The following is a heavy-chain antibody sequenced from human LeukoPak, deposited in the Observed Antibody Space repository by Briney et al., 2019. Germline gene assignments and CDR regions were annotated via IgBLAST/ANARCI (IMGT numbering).Heavy chain of an antibody. CDR2: FSGSVDTT. Sequence: PGGSLRLSCAASGFTFSDYYMSWLRQAPGKGLEWVSTFSGSVDTTYYADPVKGRFTISRDNSKNTLYLQMDTLTAEDTAVYYCAKDQGASSYSFDYWGRGTLVTVSS. J-gene: IGHJ4*02. CDR1: GFTFSDYY. CDR3: AKDQGASSYSFDY. D-gene: IGHD1-26*01. V-gene: IGHV3-23*01.